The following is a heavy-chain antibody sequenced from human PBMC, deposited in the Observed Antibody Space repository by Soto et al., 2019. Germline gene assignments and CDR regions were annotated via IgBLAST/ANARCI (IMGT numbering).Heavy chain of an antibody. J-gene: IGHJ5*02. CDR1: GGSFSGYY. CDR2: INHSGST. D-gene: IGHD1-7*01. V-gene: IGHV4-34*01. Sequence: SETLSLTCAVYGGSFSGYYWSWIRQPPGKGLEWIGEINHSGSTNYNPSLKSRVTISVDTSKNQFSLKLSSVTAADTAVYYCARGQAELDTHRQLDPWGQGTLVTVSS. CDR3: ARGQAELDTHRQLDP.